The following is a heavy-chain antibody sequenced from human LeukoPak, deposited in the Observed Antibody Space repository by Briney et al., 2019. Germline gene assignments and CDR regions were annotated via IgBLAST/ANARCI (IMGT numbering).Heavy chain of an antibody. CDR1: GFTFSSYS. Sequence: PGGSLRLSCAASGFTFSSYSMNWVRQAPGKGLEWVSSNSSSSSYIYYADSVKGRFTISRDNAKNSLYLQMNSLRAEDTAVYYCARDSLRDGMDVWGQGTTVTVSS. CDR3: ARDSLRDGMDV. CDR2: NSSSSSYI. V-gene: IGHV3-21*01. J-gene: IGHJ6*02. D-gene: IGHD4/OR15-4a*01.